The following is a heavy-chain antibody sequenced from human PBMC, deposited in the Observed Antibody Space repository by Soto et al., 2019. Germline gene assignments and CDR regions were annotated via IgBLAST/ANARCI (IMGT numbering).Heavy chain of an antibody. CDR2: VYYTGTT. CDR3: ATHTSGSRNGPHT. V-gene: IGHV4-39*01. Sequence: QLQLQESGPGLVKPSETLSLTCTVSGGSIKNTGANWGWVRQPPGKGLEWIGSVYYTGTTYYNPSLQCRVTISIDTSKNQYSLSVNSVAAADTAVYYCATHTSGSRNGPHTWGQGTLVTVSS. CDR1: GGSIKNTGAN. D-gene: IGHD1-26*01. J-gene: IGHJ5*02.